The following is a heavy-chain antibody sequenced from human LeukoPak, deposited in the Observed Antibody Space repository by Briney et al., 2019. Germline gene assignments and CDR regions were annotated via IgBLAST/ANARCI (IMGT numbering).Heavy chain of an antibody. CDR3: AKDLRTGLVVIGFDY. J-gene: IGHJ4*02. CDR1: GLSVRGSY. D-gene: IGHD3-22*01. V-gene: IGHV3-53*01. CDR2: IYSGDRT. Sequence: GSLRLSCVASGLSVRGSYMSWVRQAPGKGLEWVSVIYSGDRTYYADSVKGRFTISRDTSKNTLYLQMNSLRAEDTAVYYCAKDLRTGLVVIGFDYWGQGTLVTVSS.